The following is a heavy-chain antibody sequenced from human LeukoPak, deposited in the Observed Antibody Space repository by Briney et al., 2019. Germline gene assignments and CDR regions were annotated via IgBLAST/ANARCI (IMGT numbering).Heavy chain of an antibody. D-gene: IGHD6-13*01. CDR3: ARDRSSSWYISSYFDY. CDR1: GGTFSSYA. V-gene: IGHV1-69*13. J-gene: IGHJ4*02. Sequence: ASVKVSCKASGGTFSSYAISWVRQAPGQGLEWMGGIIPIFGTANYAQKFQGRVTITADESTSTAYMELSSLRSEDTAVYYCARDRSSSWYISSYFDYWGQGTLVTVSS. CDR2: IIPIFGTA.